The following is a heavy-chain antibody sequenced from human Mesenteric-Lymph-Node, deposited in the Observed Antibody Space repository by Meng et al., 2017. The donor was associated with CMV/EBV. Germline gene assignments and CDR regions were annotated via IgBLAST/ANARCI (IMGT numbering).Heavy chain of an antibody. J-gene: IGHJ4*02. CDR2: INPSGGST. V-gene: IGHV1-46*01. D-gene: IGHD3-10*01. CDR1: GYTSTSYY. Sequence: KVSCKAAGYTSTSYYMHWVRQAPGQGLEWMGIINPSGGSTSYAQKFQGRVTMTRDTSTSTVYMELSSLRSEDTAVYYCARDGGGFGYWGQGTLVTVSS. CDR3: ARDGGGFGY.